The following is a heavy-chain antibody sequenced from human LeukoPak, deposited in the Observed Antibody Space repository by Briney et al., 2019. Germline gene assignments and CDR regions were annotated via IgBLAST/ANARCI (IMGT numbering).Heavy chain of an antibody. CDR2: INPNSGVT. CDR3: APTNNLYYYFDY. V-gene: IGHV1-2*02. CDR1: GYTFTGYY. D-gene: IGHD1-1*01. J-gene: IGHJ4*02. Sequence: ASVKVSCKTSGYTFTGYYMHWLRQAPGRGLEWLGWINPNSGVTKIAQKFQGRVTMTRDTSMSTAFLELTSLRSDDTAVYFCAPTNNLYYYFDYWGQGTLVTVSS.